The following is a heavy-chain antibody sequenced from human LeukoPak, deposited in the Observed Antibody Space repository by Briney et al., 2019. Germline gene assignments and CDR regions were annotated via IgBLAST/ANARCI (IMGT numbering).Heavy chain of an antibody. V-gene: IGHV1-18*01. Sequence: ASVKVSCKASGYTFTSYGISWVRQAPGQGLDWMGWISAYNGNTNYAQKPQGRVTMTTNTSTSTAYMEVRSLRSDDTAVYYCARFPVVFGGVINTWGYYFDYWGQGTLVTLSS. CDR3: ARFPVVFGGVINTWGYYFDY. CDR2: ISAYNGNT. D-gene: IGHD3-3*01. CDR1: GYTFTSYG. J-gene: IGHJ4*02.